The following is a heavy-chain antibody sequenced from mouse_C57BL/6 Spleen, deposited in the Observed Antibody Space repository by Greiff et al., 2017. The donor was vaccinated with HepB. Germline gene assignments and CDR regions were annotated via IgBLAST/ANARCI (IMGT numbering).Heavy chain of an antibody. CDR1: GFTLSSYA. CDR3: ARDSTQGREAY. V-gene: IGHV5-4*01. Sequence: EVHLVESGGGLGKPGGSLKLSCASSGFTLSSYAMSWVRPIPEKRLEWVATISDGGSYTYYPGNVQGRFTNSRDNATNNLYQKMSHLKSEETAMYYCARDSTQGREAYWGQGTLVTVSA. D-gene: IGHD3-1*01. J-gene: IGHJ3*01. CDR2: ISDGGSYT.